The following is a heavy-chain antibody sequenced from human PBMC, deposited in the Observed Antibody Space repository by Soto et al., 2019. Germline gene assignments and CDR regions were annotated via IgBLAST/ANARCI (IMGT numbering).Heavy chain of an antibody. CDR3: ATDCAKYCSCTSCLYGMDV. D-gene: IGHD2-2*01. Sequence: SVQVSCKASGGTFCSYAISWVRQAPGQGLEWMGGIIPIFGTANYAQKFQGRVTITSDKSTSTAYMELSSLRTEDTAVYYCATDCAKYCSCTSCLYGMDVWGQGTTVTVSS. CDR1: GGTFCSYA. CDR2: IIPIFGTA. J-gene: IGHJ6*02. V-gene: IGHV1-69*06.